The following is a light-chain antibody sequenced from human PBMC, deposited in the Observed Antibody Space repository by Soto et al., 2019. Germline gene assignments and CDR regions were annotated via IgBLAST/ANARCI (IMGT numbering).Light chain of an antibody. V-gene: IGKV1-27*01. J-gene: IGKJ4*01. CDR3: QKFSAVPT. CDR2: AAS. Sequence: DIQMTQSPSSLSASVGDRVTITCRASQAIYNYLAWYQQKPGKVPTLLISAASTLQSGVPSRFSGGGSGTDLTLAIRILQPEDVATYYCQKFSAVPTFGGGTNVEI. CDR1: QAIYNY.